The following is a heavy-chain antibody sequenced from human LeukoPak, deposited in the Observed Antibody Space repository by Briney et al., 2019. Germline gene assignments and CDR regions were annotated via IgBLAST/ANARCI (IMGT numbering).Heavy chain of an antibody. CDR3: SASSGWLGTFDF. Sequence: SQTLSLTCTVSGGSISSGGYYWSWIRQPAGKGLEWIGRIYTSGTTNYNPSLKSRVTILVDTSKNQISLKQSSVTAADTAVYYCSASSGWLGTFDFWGQGTMVAVSS. CDR1: GGSISSGGYY. CDR2: IYTSGTT. J-gene: IGHJ3*01. V-gene: IGHV4-61*02. D-gene: IGHD6-19*01.